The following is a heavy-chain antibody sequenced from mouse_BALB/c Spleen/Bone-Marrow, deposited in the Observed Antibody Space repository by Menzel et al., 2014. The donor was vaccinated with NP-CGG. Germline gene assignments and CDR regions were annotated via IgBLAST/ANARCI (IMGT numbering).Heavy chain of an antibody. Sequence: QVQLQQSGAELVMPGASVKMSCKASDYTFTDYWIHWVKQRPGQGLEWIGAIDTSYTYTTYNQKFKGKATLTVDASSSTAYIQLSSLTSEDSAVYYCANIYYGDYGWFSYWGQGTLVTVSA. CDR1: DYTFTDYW. D-gene: IGHD2-13*01. J-gene: IGHJ3*01. CDR3: ANIYYGDYGWFSY. CDR2: IDTSYTYT. V-gene: IGHV1-69*01.